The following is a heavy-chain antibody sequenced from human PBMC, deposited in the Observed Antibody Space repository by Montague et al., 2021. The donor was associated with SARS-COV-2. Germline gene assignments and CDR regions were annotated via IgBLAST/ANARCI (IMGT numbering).Heavy chain of an antibody. CDR3: AGIWGATRGDAFDI. V-gene: IGHV2-70*01. Sequence: PALVKPTQTLTLTCTFSGFSLSTSGLCVSWIRQPPGKALEWLALIDWDDDKYYSTSLKTRLTISKDTSKNQVVLTMTNMDPVDTATYYCAGIWGATRGDAFDIWGQGTMVTVSS. D-gene: IGHD1-26*01. CDR1: GFSLSTSGLC. CDR2: IDWDDDK. J-gene: IGHJ3*02.